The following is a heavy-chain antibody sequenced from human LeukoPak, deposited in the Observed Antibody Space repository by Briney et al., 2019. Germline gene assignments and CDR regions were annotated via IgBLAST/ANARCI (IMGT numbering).Heavy chain of an antibody. CDR3: ARTTEAHSWRARYYDYYMDV. Sequence: SETLSLTCTVSGGSISSYYWSWIRQPPGKGLEWIGYIYYSGSTNYNPSLKSRVTISVDTSKNQFSLKLSSVTAADTAVYYCARTTEAHSWRARYYDYYMDVWGKGTTVTVSS. V-gene: IGHV4-59*01. J-gene: IGHJ6*03. CDR1: GGSISSYY. D-gene: IGHD6-13*01. CDR2: IYYSGST.